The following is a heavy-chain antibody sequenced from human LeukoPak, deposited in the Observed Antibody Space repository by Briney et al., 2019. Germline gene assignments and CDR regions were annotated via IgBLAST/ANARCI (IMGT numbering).Heavy chain of an antibody. Sequence: SETLSLTCTVSGGSISSGGYYLSWIRQHPGKGLEWIGYIYYSGSTYYNPSLKSRVTISVDTSKNQFSLKLSSVTAADTAVYYCARGTAAGTPDYWGQGALVTVSS. D-gene: IGHD6-13*01. CDR2: IYYSGST. V-gene: IGHV4-31*03. J-gene: IGHJ4*02. CDR1: GGSISSGGYY. CDR3: ARGTAAGTPDY.